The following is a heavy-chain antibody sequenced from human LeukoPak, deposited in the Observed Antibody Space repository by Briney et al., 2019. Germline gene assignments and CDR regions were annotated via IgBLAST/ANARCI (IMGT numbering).Heavy chain of an antibody. V-gene: IGHV1-24*01. Sequence: ASVKVSFKCSGYTLTELSMHWVRQAPGKGLEWMEGFDPEYGETIYAQKFQGRVTMTEDTSTDTAYMELSSMRSEDMAVYYCATATMGAYDAFDIWGQGTMVTVSS. D-gene: IGHD1-26*01. CDR2: FDPEYGET. CDR1: GYTLTELS. CDR3: ATATMGAYDAFDI. J-gene: IGHJ3*02.